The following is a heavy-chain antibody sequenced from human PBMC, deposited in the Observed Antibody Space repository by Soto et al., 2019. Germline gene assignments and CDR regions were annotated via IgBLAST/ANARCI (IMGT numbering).Heavy chain of an antibody. CDR2: IYYSGST. CDR3: ARDSDSSGQVWFDP. Sequence: QVQLQESGPGLVKPSQTLSLTCTVSGGSISSGGYYWSWIRQHPGKGLEWIGYIYYSGSTYYNPSLKSRVTLSVDTSKNQFSLKLSSVTAADTAVYYCARDSDSSGQVWFDPWGQGTLVTVSS. D-gene: IGHD3-22*01. J-gene: IGHJ5*02. V-gene: IGHV4-31*03. CDR1: GGSISSGGYY.